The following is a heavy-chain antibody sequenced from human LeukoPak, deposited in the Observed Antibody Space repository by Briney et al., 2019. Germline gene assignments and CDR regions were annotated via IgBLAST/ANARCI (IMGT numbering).Heavy chain of an antibody. J-gene: IGHJ4*02. V-gene: IGHV4-30-2*01. Sequence: SETLSLTCKVSGDSLSSSTCNWSWIRQPPGKGLEWIGYISQSGNSYFTPSLKSRATISVDRSKNHFSLTLISVTAADTAVYYCARDQVDYDIPDHFDYWGKGTLVTVSS. D-gene: IGHD3-22*01. CDR2: ISQSGNS. CDR1: GDSLSSSTCN. CDR3: ARDQVDYDIPDHFDY.